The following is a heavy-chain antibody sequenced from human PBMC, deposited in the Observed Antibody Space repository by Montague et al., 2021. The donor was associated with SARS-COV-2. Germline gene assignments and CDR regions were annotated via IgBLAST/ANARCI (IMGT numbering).Heavy chain of an antibody. V-gene: IGHV4-39*01. Sequence: SETLSLTCTVSGGSISSSSYYWGWTRQPPGKGLEWIGSIYYSGSTYYNPSLKSRVTISVDTSKNQFSLKLSSVTAADTAVYYCASPTYYLDIGGCYAFDIWGQGTMVTVSS. CDR2: IYYSGST. CDR1: GGSISSSSYY. D-gene: IGHD3-22*01. J-gene: IGHJ3*02. CDR3: ASPTYYLDIGGCYAFDI.